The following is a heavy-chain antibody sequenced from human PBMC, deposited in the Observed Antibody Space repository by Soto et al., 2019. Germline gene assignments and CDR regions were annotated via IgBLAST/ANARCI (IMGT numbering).Heavy chain of an antibody. CDR2: ISAYNGNT. CDR1: GYTFTSYG. Sequence: ASVKVSCKASGYTFTSYGISWVRQAPGQGLEWMGWISAYNGNTNYAQKLQGRVTMTTDTSTSTAYMELRSLRSDDTAVYYCARASQLANNSGYYHYYGMDVWGQGTTVTVSS. V-gene: IGHV1-18*01. D-gene: IGHD5-18*01. J-gene: IGHJ6*02. CDR3: ARASQLANNSGYYHYYGMDV.